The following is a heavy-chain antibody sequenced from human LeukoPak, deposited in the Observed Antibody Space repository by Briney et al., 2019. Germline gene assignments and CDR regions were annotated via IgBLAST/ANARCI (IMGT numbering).Heavy chain of an antibody. CDR1: GGSFSGYY. CDR2: INHSGST. CDR3: ARTPTTHYYHYYMDV. J-gene: IGHJ6*03. D-gene: IGHD1/OR15-1a*01. Sequence: PSETLSLTCAVYGGSFSGYYWSWIRQPPGKGLEWIGEINHSGSTNYNPSLKSRVTMSLDTSKKQFSLKLSSVTAADTAVYYCARTPTTHYYHYYMDVWDKGTTVTISS. V-gene: IGHV4-34*01.